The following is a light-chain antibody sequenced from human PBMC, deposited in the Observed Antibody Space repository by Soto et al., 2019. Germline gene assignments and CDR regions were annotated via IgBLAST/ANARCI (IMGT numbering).Light chain of an antibody. Sequence: EKVMTQSPATLSVSPGERATLSCRASQSVRSNLAWYKQKPGQAPRLLIYDATTRATGIPARFSGNGSGTEFTLTISSLQSEDLAVYYCQQYDDWPETFGQGTKV. CDR1: QSVRSN. CDR2: DAT. J-gene: IGKJ1*01. V-gene: IGKV3-15*01. CDR3: QQYDDWPET.